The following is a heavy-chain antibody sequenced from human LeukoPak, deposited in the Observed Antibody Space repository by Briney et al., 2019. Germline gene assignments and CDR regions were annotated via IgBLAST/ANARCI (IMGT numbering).Heavy chain of an antibody. D-gene: IGHD2-15*01. Sequence: GGSLRLSCATSGFTFSSFGMHWVRQAPGQGLEWVAFILYDGTNKYYADSVKGRFTISRDNSKNTLSLQMNSLRAEDTAVYYCARVSCSGGSCYWGYWGQGTLVTVSS. CDR1: GFTFSSFG. CDR2: ILYDGTNK. CDR3: ARVSCSGGSCYWGY. V-gene: IGHV3-30*02. J-gene: IGHJ4*02.